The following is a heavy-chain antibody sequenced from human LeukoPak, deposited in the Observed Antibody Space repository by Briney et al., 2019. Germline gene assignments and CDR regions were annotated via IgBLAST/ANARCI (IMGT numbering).Heavy chain of an antibody. V-gene: IGHV1-69*01. CDR1: VGNFSSYA. Sequence: ASVKVSFKSSVGNFSSYAISWVRQAPGQGLEWMGGMIPIFGTANYAQKFQGRVTITADESTSTAYMELSSLRSEDTAVYYCARNLVPAAIRNYYYYMDVWGKGNTVTVSS. D-gene: IGHD2-2*02. CDR2: MIPIFGTA. J-gene: IGHJ6*03. CDR3: ARNLVPAAIRNYYYYMDV.